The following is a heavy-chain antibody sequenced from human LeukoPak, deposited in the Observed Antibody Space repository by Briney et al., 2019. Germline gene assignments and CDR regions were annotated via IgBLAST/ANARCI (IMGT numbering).Heavy chain of an antibody. CDR3: ARVTAVAGTSVGVDA. D-gene: IGHD6-19*01. Sequence: GGSLRLSCAASGFTFSSYGMHWVRQAPGKGLEWVAFIRYDGSNKYYADSVKGRFTISRDNSKNTLYLQMNSLRAEDTPVYYCARVTAVAGTSVGVDAWGQGILVTVS. CDR2: IRYDGSNK. J-gene: IGHJ4*02. V-gene: IGHV3-30*02. CDR1: GFTFSSYG.